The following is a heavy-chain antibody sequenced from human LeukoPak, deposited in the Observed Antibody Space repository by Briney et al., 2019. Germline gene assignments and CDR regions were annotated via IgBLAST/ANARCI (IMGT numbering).Heavy chain of an antibody. CDR2: FYNSGRT. CDR3: ARGDLKSDWFDP. CDR1: GGSISSDLYY. D-gene: IGHD3-3*01. Sequence: SETLSLTCTVSGGSISSDLYYWNWIRQPAGKGLEWIGRFYNSGRTNFNPSLKSRVTISADTSKNQFSLMLRSVTAADTAVYYCARGDLKSDWFDPWGQGTLVIVST. J-gene: IGHJ5*02. V-gene: IGHV4-61*02.